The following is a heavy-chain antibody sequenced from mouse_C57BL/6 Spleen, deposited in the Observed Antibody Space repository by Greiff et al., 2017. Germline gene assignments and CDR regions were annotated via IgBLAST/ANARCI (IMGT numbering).Heavy chain of an antibody. CDR2: IYPRSGNT. V-gene: IGHV1-81*01. J-gene: IGHJ2*01. Sequence: QVNVKQSGAELARPGASVKLSCKASGYTFTSYGISWVKQRTGQGLEWIGEIYPRSGNTYYNEKFKGKATLTADKSSSTAYMELRSLTSEDSAVYFCARDWDGFDYWGQGTTLTVSS. D-gene: IGHD4-1*01. CDR1: GYTFTSYG. CDR3: ARDWDGFDY.